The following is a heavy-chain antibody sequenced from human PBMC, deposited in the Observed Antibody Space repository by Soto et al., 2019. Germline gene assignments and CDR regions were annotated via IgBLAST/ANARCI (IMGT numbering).Heavy chain of an antibody. CDR3: AREGWPLLQTGMDV. Sequence: GGSLRLSCEASGFTFTTCWMTWVRQAPGKGLEWVANINKDGSEKFYVDSVKGRFIISRDNAKNSLYLQMHSLRDEDTAVYYCAREGWPLLQTGMDVWGQGTTVTVSS. CDR2: INKDGSEK. CDR1: GFTFTTCW. V-gene: IGHV3-7*01. J-gene: IGHJ6*02. D-gene: IGHD2-15*01.